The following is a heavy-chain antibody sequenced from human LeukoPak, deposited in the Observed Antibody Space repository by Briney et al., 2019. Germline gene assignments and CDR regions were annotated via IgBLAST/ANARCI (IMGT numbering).Heavy chain of an antibody. Sequence: PGGSLRLSCAASGFTFSSYAMNWVRQAPGKGLEWVSAISGSGGSTYYADSVKGRFTISRDNSKNTLYPQMNSLRAEDTAVYYCAKWSGYSQIYYFDYWGQGTLVTVSS. CDR3: AKWSGYSQIYYFDY. J-gene: IGHJ4*02. CDR2: ISGSGGST. CDR1: GFTFSSYA. D-gene: IGHD3-3*01. V-gene: IGHV3-23*01.